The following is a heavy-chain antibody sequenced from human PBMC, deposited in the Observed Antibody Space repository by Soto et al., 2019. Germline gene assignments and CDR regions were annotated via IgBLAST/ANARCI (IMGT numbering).Heavy chain of an antibody. CDR2: IIPIFGTA. Sequence: ASVKVSCKASGGTFSSYAISWVRQAPGQGLEWMGGIIPIFGTANYAQKFQGRVTITADESTSTAYMELSSLRSEDTAVYYCARARGTPRLDQNWFDPWGQGTLVTVSS. J-gene: IGHJ5*02. CDR3: ARARGTPRLDQNWFDP. CDR1: GGTFSSYA. V-gene: IGHV1-69*13. D-gene: IGHD1-1*01.